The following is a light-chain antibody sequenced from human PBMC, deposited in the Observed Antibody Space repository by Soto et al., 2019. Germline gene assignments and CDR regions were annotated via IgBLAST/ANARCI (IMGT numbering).Light chain of an antibody. CDR2: GAS. Sequence: ETVMTQSPAPLSVSPGERATLSCRASQSVSSDLAWYQQQPAQAPRILIYGASTRVPGIPARFSGSGSGTEFTLTISSLQSEDLAVYYCQQYNNWPPYTFGQGTKLEIK. J-gene: IGKJ2*01. CDR3: QQYNNWPPYT. CDR1: QSVSSD. V-gene: IGKV3-15*01.